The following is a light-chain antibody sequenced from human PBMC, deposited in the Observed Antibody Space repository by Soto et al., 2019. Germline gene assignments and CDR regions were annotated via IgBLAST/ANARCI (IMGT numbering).Light chain of an antibody. CDR1: QSINSRY. J-gene: IGKJ3*01. CDR3: QQFRSSPGFT. CDR2: GAS. V-gene: IGKV3-20*01. Sequence: EIVLTQSPGTLSLSPGERATLSCRASQSINSRYLAWYQQKPGQAPRLLIYGASSRATGIPDRLSGSGSGTDFTLTISRLEAEDFAVYYGQQFRSSPGFTFGPGTMVDIK.